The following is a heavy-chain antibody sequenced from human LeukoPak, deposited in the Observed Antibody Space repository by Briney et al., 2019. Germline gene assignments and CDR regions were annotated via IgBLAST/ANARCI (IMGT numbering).Heavy chain of an antibody. CDR2: IKQDGSEK. V-gene: IGHV3-7*01. CDR3: ARDLPQRLSGGACSGGSCDEDYYYYMDV. Sequence: PGGSLRLSCAASGFTFSSYWMSWVRQAPGKGLEWVANIKQDGSEKYYVDSVKGRFTISRDNARNSLYLQMNGLRVEDTAVYFCARDLPQRLSGGACSGGSCDEDYYYYMDVWGKGTTVTVSS. J-gene: IGHJ6*03. D-gene: IGHD2-15*01. CDR1: GFTFSSYW.